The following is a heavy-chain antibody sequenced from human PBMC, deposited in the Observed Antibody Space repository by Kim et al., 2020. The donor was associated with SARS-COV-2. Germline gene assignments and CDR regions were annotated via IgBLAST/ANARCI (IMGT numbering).Heavy chain of an antibody. V-gene: IGHV3-53*01. CDR1: GFTVSSSY. CDR2: IYDGLSA. CDR3: AIAIKERQSGAFDI. Sequence: GGSLRLSCAASGFTVSSSYMSWVRQAPGKGLEWVSVIYDGLSAYYADFVKGRFTISRDSFKNTLYLQMNSLRAEDTAVYYCAIAIKERQSGAFDIWGQGTMVTVSS. D-gene: IGHD3-10*01. J-gene: IGHJ3*02.